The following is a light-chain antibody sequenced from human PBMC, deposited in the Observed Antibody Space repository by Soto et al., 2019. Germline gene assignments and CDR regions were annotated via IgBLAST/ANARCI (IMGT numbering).Light chain of an antibody. CDR3: CSYAGSYSVV. Sequence: QSVLTQPRSVSESPGQSVTISCTGTSSDVGGYNYVSWYQQHPGKAPKLMIYDVTKRPSGVPDRFSGSKSGNTASLTISGLQAEDDANYYCCSYAGSYSVVFGGGTKVTVL. CDR1: SSDVGGYNY. J-gene: IGLJ2*01. V-gene: IGLV2-11*01. CDR2: DVT.